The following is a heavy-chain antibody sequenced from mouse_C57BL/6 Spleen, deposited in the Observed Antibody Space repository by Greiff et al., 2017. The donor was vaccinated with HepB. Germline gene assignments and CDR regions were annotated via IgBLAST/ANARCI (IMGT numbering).Heavy chain of an antibody. CDR2: IHPNSGST. Sequence: VQLQQPGAELVKPGASVKLSCKASGYTFTSYWMHWVKQRPGQGLEWIGMIHPNSGSTNYNEKFKSKATLTVDKSSSTAYMQLSSLTSEDAAVYYCARERDYYGPVWGTGTTVTVSS. J-gene: IGHJ1*03. V-gene: IGHV1-64*01. D-gene: IGHD1-2*01. CDR3: ARERDYYGPV. CDR1: GYTFTSYW.